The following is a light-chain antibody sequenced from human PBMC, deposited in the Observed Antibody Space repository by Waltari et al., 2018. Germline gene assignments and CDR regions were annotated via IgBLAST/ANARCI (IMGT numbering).Light chain of an antibody. CDR2: QAS. Sequence: DIQMTQSPSTLSASVGDRVTITCRASQSILTWLAWYQQKPGKAPRLLMYQASSLQSGVPPRFSGSGSGTEFTLTISSLQPDDFATYYCQQYNTYSPGPTFGGGTKVEIK. V-gene: IGKV1-5*03. CDR3: QQYNTYSPGPT. CDR1: QSILTW. J-gene: IGKJ4*01.